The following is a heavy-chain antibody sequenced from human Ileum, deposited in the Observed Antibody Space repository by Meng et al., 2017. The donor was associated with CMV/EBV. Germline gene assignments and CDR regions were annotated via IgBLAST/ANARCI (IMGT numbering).Heavy chain of an antibody. CDR3: AKDFLGVVVPAAVNYYYYGMDV. V-gene: IGHV3-48*04. Sequence: GGSLRLSCAASGFTFSSYSMKWVRQAPGKGLEWVSYISSSSSTIYYADSVKGRFTISRDNAKNSLYLQMNSLRAEDTAVYYCAKDFLGVVVPAAVNYYYYGMDVWGQGTTVTVSS. CDR1: GFTFSSYS. J-gene: IGHJ6*02. D-gene: IGHD2-2*01. CDR2: ISSSSSTI.